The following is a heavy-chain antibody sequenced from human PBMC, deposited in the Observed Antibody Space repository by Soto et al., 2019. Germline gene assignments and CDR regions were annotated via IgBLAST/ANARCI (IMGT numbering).Heavy chain of an antibody. V-gene: IGHV4-59*03. CDR3: ATRITVFGLLIPPFDP. Sequence: SETLSLTCTVSGGSISSYYWSWIRQPPGKGLEWIGYIYYSGSTNYNPSLKSRVTMSVDTSKNQFSLRLSSVTAADTAIYYCATRITVFGLLIPPFDPWGQGTQVTVSS. CDR2: IYYSGST. CDR1: GGSISSYY. D-gene: IGHD3-3*01. J-gene: IGHJ5*02.